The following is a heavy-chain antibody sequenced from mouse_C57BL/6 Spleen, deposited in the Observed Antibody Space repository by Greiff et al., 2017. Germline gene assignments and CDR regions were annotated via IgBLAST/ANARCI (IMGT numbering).Heavy chain of an antibody. Sequence: VQLQQPGAELVKPGASVKLSCKASGYTFTSYWMHWVKQRPGRGLEWIGRIAPNSGGTKYNEKFKSKATLTVDKPSSTAYMQLSSLTSEDSAVYYCASSNYRYFDVWGTGTTVTVSS. CDR3: ASSNYRYFDV. CDR1: GYTFTSYW. J-gene: IGHJ1*03. CDR2: IAPNSGGT. D-gene: IGHD2-5*01. V-gene: IGHV1-72*01.